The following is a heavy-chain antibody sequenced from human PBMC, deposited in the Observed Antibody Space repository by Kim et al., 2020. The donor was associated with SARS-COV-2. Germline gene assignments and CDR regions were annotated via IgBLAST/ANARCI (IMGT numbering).Heavy chain of an antibody. CDR3: ARELWFRELFVEHNWFDP. CDR1: GGSISSSNW. Sequence: SETLSLTCAVSGGSISSSNWWSWVRQPPGKGLEWIGEIYHSGSTNYNPSLKSRVTISVDKSKNQFSLKLSSVTAADTAVYYCARELWFRELFVEHNWFDPWGQGTLVTVSS. D-gene: IGHD3-10*01. J-gene: IGHJ5*02. CDR2: IYHSGST. V-gene: IGHV4-4*02.